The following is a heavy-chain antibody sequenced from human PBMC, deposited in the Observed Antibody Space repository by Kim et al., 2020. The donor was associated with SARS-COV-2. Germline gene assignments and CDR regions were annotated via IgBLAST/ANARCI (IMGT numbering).Heavy chain of an antibody. CDR1: GFTFSSYA. V-gene: IGHV3-30-3*01. Sequence: GGSLRLSCAASGFTFSSYAMHWVRQAPGKGLEWVAVISYDGSNKYYADSVKGRFTISRDNSKNTLYLQMNSLRAEDTAVYYCARDTITGTTGYFDYWGQG. D-gene: IGHD1-7*01. J-gene: IGHJ4*02. CDR2: ISYDGSNK. CDR3: ARDTITGTTGYFDY.